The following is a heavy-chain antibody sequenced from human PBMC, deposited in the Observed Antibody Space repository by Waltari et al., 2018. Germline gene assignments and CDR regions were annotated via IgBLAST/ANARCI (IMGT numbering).Heavy chain of an antibody. D-gene: IGHD2-15*01. Sequence: QLQLQESGPGLVKPSETLSLTCTVSGGSISSSSYYWGWIRQPPGKGLEWIGSIYYSGRTYYNPSLKSRVTISVDTSKNQFSLKLSSVTAADTAVYYCAREGLCSGGSCPTDYWGQGTLVTVSS. J-gene: IGHJ4*02. CDR2: IYYSGRT. CDR1: GGSISSSSYY. CDR3: AREGLCSGGSCPTDY. V-gene: IGHV4-39*07.